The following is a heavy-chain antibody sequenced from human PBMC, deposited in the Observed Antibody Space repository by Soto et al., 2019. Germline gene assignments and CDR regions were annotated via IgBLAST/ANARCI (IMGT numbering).Heavy chain of an antibody. J-gene: IGHJ3*02. V-gene: IGHV3-23*01. D-gene: IGHD2-15*01. CDR3: ANTYCSVGSCPGGFDI. Sequence: EVQLLESGGGLVQPGGSLRLSCAGSGFTFSSYAMSWVRQAPGKGLEWVAAISGSGGSTYYADSVKGRFTITRDNSKNTPYLQMNSLRAEDTTVYYCANTYCSVGSCPGGFDIWGQGTMVTVSS. CDR1: GFTFSSYA. CDR2: ISGSGGST.